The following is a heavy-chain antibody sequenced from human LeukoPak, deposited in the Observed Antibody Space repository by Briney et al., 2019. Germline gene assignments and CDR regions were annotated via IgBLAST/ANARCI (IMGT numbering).Heavy chain of an antibody. Sequence: PGGSLRLSCAASGFTFTNAWMSWVRQAPGKGLEWVGRIKSKTDGGTTDYAAPVKGRFTISRDDSKNTLYLQMNSLKTEDTAAYYCTTELICSSTSCWGYWGQGTLVTVSS. V-gene: IGHV3-15*01. D-gene: IGHD2-2*01. CDR1: GFTFTNAW. CDR3: TTELICSSTSCWGY. J-gene: IGHJ4*02. CDR2: IKSKTDGGTT.